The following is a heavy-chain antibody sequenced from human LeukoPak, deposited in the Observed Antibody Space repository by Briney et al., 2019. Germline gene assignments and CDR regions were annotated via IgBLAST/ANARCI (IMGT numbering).Heavy chain of an antibody. V-gene: IGHV1-2*02. CDR3: ARGKVGATANFDY. CDR2: INPNSGGT. CDR1: GYTFTGYY. J-gene: IGHJ4*02. Sequence: ASVKVSCKASGYTFTGYYMHWVRQAPGQGLEWMGWINPNSGGTNYAQKFQGRVTMTRDTSISTAYMELSRLRSGDTAVYYCARGKVGATANFDYWGQGTLVTVSS. D-gene: IGHD1-26*01.